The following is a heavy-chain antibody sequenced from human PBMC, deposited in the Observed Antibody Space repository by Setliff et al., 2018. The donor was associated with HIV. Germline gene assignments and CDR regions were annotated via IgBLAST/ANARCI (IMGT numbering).Heavy chain of an antibody. CDR1: GYTFTGYF. CDR3: ARGIGGSCYGGDCYRYYYYYMDV. Sequence: APVKVSCKASGYTFTGYFIHWVRQAPGQGLEWMGWVSPYNGHTKYAQRFQGRVTMSTDTSTRTIYMELTSLRSYDTAVYYCARGIGGSCYGGDCYRYYYYYMDVWGKGTTVTVSS. CDR2: VSPYNGHT. V-gene: IGHV1-18*04. D-gene: IGHD2-15*01. J-gene: IGHJ6*03.